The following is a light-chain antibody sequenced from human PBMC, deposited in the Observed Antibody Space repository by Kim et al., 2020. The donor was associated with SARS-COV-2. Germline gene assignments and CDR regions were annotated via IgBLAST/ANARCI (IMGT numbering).Light chain of an antibody. V-gene: IGLV3-21*03. J-gene: IGLJ2*01. Sequence: APGKADRITCGGNNIGRKSVHWYQQMPGQAPVLVVYDDSDRPSGIPERFSGSNSGNTATLTISRVEAGDEADYYCQVWDSSSDHVVFGGGTQLTVL. CDR3: QVWDSSSDHVV. CDR2: DDS. CDR1: NIGRKS.